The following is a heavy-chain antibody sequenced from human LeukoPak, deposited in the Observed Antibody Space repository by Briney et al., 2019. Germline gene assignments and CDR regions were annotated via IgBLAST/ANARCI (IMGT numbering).Heavy chain of an antibody. CDR1: GFTFSSYG. CDR2: IRYDGSNK. Sequence: PGGSLRLSCAASGFTFSSYGMHWVRQAPGKGLEWVAFIRYDGSNKYYADSVKGRFTISRDNAKNSLYLQMNSLRAEDTALYYCARVRGRGGDAFDIWGQGTMVTVSS. D-gene: IGHD3-16*01. V-gene: IGHV3-30*02. J-gene: IGHJ3*02. CDR3: ARVRGRGGDAFDI.